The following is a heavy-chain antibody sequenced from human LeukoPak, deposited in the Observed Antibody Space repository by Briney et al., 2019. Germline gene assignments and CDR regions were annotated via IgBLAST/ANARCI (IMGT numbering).Heavy chain of an antibody. CDR3: TRAQTYGDSRLLLDY. CDR2: INWNGGST. V-gene: IGHV3-20*04. D-gene: IGHD4-17*01. CDR1: GFTFSTYG. J-gene: IGHJ4*02. Sequence: GGTLRLSCAPSGFTFSTYGMSCVREPPGKGLEWVSGINWNGGSTGYADSVEGRFTISRDNAKNSQYLQMNSLRVEDTALYYCTRAQTYGDSRLLLDYWGQGTLVTVSS.